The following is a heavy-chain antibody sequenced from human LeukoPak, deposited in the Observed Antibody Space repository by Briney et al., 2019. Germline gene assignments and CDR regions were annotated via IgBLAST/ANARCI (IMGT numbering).Heavy chain of an antibody. CDR1: GFTFSRHA. CDR3: ARDRAWNYFDY. V-gene: IGHV3-30*03. J-gene: IGHJ4*02. D-gene: IGHD3-3*01. CDR2: ISNDGSRK. Sequence: GRSLRLSCAPSGFTFSRHAMHWVRQAPGKGLEWVAIISNDGSRKYYAHSVEGRFTISRDNSKNTLYLQMDSLRAEDTAVYYCARDRAWNYFDYWGQGTLVTVSS.